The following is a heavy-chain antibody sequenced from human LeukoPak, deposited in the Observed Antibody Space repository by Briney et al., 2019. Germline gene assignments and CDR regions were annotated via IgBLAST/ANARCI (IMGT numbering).Heavy chain of an antibody. V-gene: IGHV3-74*01. CDR1: GFTFSSYW. Sequence: GGSRRLSCAASGFTFSSYWMHWVRQAPGKGLVWVSRINSDGSSTSYADSVKGRFTISRDNAENTLYLQMNSLRAEDTAVYYCARDLVVGAPDYWGQGTLVTVSS. D-gene: IGHD1-26*01. J-gene: IGHJ4*02. CDR2: INSDGSST. CDR3: ARDLVVGAPDY.